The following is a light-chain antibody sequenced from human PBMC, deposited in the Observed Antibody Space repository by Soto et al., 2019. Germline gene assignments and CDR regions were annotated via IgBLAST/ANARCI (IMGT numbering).Light chain of an antibody. CDR1: QTISSW. Sequence: DIQMTQSPSTLSGSVGDRVTITCRASQTISSWLAWYQQKPGKAPKLLIYKASTLKSGVPSRFSGSGSGTEFTLTISSLQPDDCATYYCQQYENYWTFGQGTRVEIK. J-gene: IGKJ1*01. CDR3: QQYENYWT. CDR2: KAS. V-gene: IGKV1-5*03.